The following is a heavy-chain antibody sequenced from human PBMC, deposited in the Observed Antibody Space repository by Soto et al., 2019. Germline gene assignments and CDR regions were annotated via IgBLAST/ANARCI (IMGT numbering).Heavy chain of an antibody. CDR1: GGSISSYY. Sequence: PSETLSLTCTVSGGSISSYYWSWIQQPPGKGLEWIGYIYYSGSTNYNPSLKSRVTISVDTSKNQFSLKLSSVTAADTAVYYCARGVTIFGVVNRGWFDPWGQGTLVTVSS. CDR2: IYYSGST. CDR3: ARGVTIFGVVNRGWFDP. D-gene: IGHD3-3*01. V-gene: IGHV4-59*01. J-gene: IGHJ5*02.